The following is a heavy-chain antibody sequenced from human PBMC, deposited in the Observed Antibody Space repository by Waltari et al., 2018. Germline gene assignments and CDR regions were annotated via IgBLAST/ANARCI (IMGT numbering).Heavy chain of an antibody. V-gene: IGHV4-34*01. J-gene: IGHJ4*02. CDR3: ARKGVAAAESDY. CDR1: GGSFSGYY. CDR2: INHSGST. Sequence: QVQLQQWGAGLLKPSETLSLTCAVYGGSFSGYYWSWIRQPPGKGLEWIGEINHSGSTNYNPSLKSRVTISVDTSKNQFSLKLSSVTAADTAVYYCARKGVAAAESDYWGQGTLVTVSS. D-gene: IGHD6-13*01.